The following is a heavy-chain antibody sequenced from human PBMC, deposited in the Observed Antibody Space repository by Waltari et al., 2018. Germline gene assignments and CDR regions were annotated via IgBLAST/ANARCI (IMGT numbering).Heavy chain of an antibody. CDR3: ARGSTSSSWYFDY. Sequence: QVQLQESGPGLVKPSETLSLPCHGSGGSISSYSWSWNRQPAGKGLEWIGRIYTSGSTNYNPSLKSRVTMSVDTSKNQFSLKLSSVTAADTAVYYCARGSTSSSWYFDYWGQGTLVTVSS. CDR1: GGSISSYS. D-gene: IGHD6-13*01. CDR2: IYTSGST. V-gene: IGHV4-4*07. J-gene: IGHJ4*02.